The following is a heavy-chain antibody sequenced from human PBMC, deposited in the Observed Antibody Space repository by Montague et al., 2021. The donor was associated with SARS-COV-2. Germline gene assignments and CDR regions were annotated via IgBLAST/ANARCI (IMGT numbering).Heavy chain of an antibody. D-gene: IGHD5-12*01. J-gene: IGHJ6*02. CDR3: ARQPLGYDFVYYYYGMDV. CDR1: GDSVSSNSAA. CDR2: TYYRSKWYN. V-gene: IGHV6-1*01. Sequence: YAISGDSVSSNSAAWNWIRQSPSRGLEWLGRTYYRSKWYNDYAVSVKSRITINPDTSKNQFSLQLNSVTPEDTAVYYCARQPLGYDFVYYYYGMDVWGQGTTVTVSS.